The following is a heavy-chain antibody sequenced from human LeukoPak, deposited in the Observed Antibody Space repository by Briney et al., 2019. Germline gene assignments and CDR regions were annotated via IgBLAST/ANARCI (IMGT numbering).Heavy chain of an antibody. CDR1: GYTFTSYY. CDR3: ARGDSPRPWLRPHHWFDP. J-gene: IGHJ5*02. Sequence: VASVKVSCKASGYTFTSYYMRWVRQAPGQGLEWMGIINPSGGSTSYAQKFQGRVTMTRDTSTSTVYMELSSLRSEDTAVYYCARGDSPRPWLRPHHWFDPWGQGTLVTVSS. CDR2: INPSGGST. D-gene: IGHD5-12*01. V-gene: IGHV1-46*01.